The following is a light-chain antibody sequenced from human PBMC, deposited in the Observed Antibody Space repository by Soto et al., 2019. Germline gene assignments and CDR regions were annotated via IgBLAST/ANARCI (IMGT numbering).Light chain of an antibody. CDR3: SSYTTSSTRV. CDR1: SSDVGGYHS. CDR2: EVS. J-gene: IGLJ2*01. Sequence: QSALTQPASVSGSPGQSITISCTGTSSDVGGYHSVSWYQQHPGIAPKLMTYEVSNRPSGVSNRFSGSKSGNTASLTISGLQAEDEADYYCSSYTTSSTRVFGGGTKLTVL. V-gene: IGLV2-14*01.